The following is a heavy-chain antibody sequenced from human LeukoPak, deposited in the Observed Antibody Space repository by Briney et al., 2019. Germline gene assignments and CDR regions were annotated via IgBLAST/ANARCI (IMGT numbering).Heavy chain of an antibody. Sequence: GGSLRLSCAASGFTVSSNYMSWVRQAPGKGLEWVSVIYSGGSTYYADSVRGRFTISRDNSKNPLYLQMNSLRAEDTAVYYCARDPGHSSGWYNFDYWGQGTLVTVSS. J-gene: IGHJ4*02. CDR3: ARDPGHSSGWYNFDY. CDR2: IYSGGST. CDR1: GFTVSSNY. V-gene: IGHV3-53*01. D-gene: IGHD6-19*01.